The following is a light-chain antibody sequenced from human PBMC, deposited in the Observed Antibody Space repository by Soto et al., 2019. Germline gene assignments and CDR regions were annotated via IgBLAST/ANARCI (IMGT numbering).Light chain of an antibody. CDR2: DTS. Sequence: EIVVTQSPATLSVSPGEGATLSCRASQVIADSLAWYQQKPGQTPRLLIYDTSIRATGVSARFSGSRSGAETPPTITRQQAEDVAVYYCQHYENWPRTFGGGTKVEIK. CDR3: QHYENWPRT. CDR1: QVIADS. V-gene: IGKV3-15*01. J-gene: IGKJ4*02.